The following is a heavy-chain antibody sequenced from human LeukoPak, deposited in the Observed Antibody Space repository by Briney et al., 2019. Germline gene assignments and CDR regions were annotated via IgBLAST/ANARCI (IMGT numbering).Heavy chain of an antibody. CDR2: ISWNSGSI. J-gene: IGHJ4*02. CDR3: AKDMSTKLAHGGIDY. V-gene: IGHV3-9*03. CDR1: GFTFDDYA. Sequence: PGRSLRLSCAASGFTFDDYAMHWVRQAPGKGLEWVSGISWNSGSIGYADSVKGRFTISRDNAKNSLYLQMNSLRAEDMALYYCAKDMSTKLAHGGIDYWGQGTLVTVSS. D-gene: IGHD3-16*01.